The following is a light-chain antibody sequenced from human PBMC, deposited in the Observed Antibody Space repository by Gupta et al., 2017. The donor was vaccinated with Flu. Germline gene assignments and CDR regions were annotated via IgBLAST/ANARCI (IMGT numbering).Light chain of an antibody. CDR3: QQRYSTPDEFT. J-gene: IGKJ3*01. V-gene: IGKV1-39*01. CDR2: AAS. Sequence: SLSASVGDRVTITCRASQSISSYLNWYQQKPGKAPKLLIYAASSLQSGVPSRFSGSGSGTDFTLTISSLQPEDFATYYCQQRYSTPDEFTFGPGTKVDIK. CDR1: QSISSY.